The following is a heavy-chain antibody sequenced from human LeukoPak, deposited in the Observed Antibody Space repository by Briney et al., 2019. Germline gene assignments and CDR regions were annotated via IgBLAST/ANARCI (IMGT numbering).Heavy chain of an antibody. CDR2: IKQDGSEK. Sequence: PGGSLRLSCAASGFTFSSYWMSWVRQAPGKGLEWVANIKQDGSEKYYVDSVKGRFTISRDNAKNSLYLQMNSLRAEDTAVYYCARDQGDGYKYAYYYYLDVWGKGTTVTVSS. CDR1: GFTFSSYW. J-gene: IGHJ6*03. D-gene: IGHD5-24*01. CDR3: ARDQGDGYKYAYYYYLDV. V-gene: IGHV3-7*01.